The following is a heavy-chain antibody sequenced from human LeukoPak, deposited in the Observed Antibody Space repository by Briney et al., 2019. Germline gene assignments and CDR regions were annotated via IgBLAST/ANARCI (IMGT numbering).Heavy chain of an antibody. V-gene: IGHV3-23*01. Sequence: PGGSLRPSFATFGSTFGSYVMGWARQAPGKGLEWVSVISGSSGSTYYADSVKGRFTISRDNSKNTLYLQMNSLRAEDTAVYYCAKSIYWGQGTLVTVSS. J-gene: IGHJ4*02. CDR2: ISGSSGST. CDR1: GSTFGSYV. CDR3: AKSIY.